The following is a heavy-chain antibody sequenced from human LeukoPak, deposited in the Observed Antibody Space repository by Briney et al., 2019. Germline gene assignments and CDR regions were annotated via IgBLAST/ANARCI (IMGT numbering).Heavy chain of an antibody. CDR2: ISWNSGSI. D-gene: IGHD2-15*01. J-gene: IGHJ4*02. CDR1: GFTFDDYA. Sequence: PGGSLRLSCAASGFTFDDYAMHWVRQAPGKGLEWVSGISWNSGSIGYADSVKGRFTISRDNAKNSLYLQMNSLRAEDTALYYCAKDIARYCSGGSCWPFDYWGQGTLVTVSS. V-gene: IGHV3-9*01. CDR3: AKDIARYCSGGSCWPFDY.